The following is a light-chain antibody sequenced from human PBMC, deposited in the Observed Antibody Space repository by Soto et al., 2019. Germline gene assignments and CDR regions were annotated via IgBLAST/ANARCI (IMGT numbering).Light chain of an antibody. CDR1: SSDVGSYNL. J-gene: IGLJ1*01. CDR2: EGS. Sequence: QPALTQPASVSGSPGQSITISCTGTSSDVGSYNLVSWYQQHPGKAPKLMIYEGSKRPSGVSNRFSGSKSGNTASLTISGLQAEDEADYYCCSYAGSSTDVFGTGNKVTVL. V-gene: IGLV2-23*01. CDR3: CSYAGSSTDV.